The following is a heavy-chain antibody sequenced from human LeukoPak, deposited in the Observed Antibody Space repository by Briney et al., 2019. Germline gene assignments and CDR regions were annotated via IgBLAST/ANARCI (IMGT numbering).Heavy chain of an antibody. CDR3: ARDQTRVDY. Sequence: GGSLRLXCAASGFTFSSYSMNWARRAPGKGLEWVSSISSSSSYIYYADSVKGRFTISRDNAKNSLYLQMNSLRAEDTALYYCARDQTRVDYWGQGTLVTVSS. V-gene: IGHV3-21*01. D-gene: IGHD4-11*01. CDR1: GFTFSSYS. J-gene: IGHJ4*02. CDR2: ISSSSSYI.